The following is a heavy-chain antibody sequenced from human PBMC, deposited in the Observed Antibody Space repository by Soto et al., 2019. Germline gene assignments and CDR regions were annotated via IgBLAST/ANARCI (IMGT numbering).Heavy chain of an antibody. Sequence: PGGSLSLSCAASGFSFDDYTIHWVRQAPGKGLEWVSLISWDGGSTYYADSVKGRFTISRDNSKNSLYLQMNSLRTEDTALYYCAKDIHWDTAMGPGRGYYYGMDVRGQGTKVTVSS. V-gene: IGHV3-43*01. D-gene: IGHD5-18*01. CDR2: ISWDGGST. J-gene: IGHJ6*02. CDR1: GFSFDDYT. CDR3: AKDIHWDTAMGPGRGYYYGMDV.